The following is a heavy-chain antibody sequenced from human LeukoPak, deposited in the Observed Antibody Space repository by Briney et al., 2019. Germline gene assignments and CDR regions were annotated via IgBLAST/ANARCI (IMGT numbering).Heavy chain of an antibody. CDR2: ISPDGSGK. CDR3: ARGYDSNLDYYYYMDV. D-gene: IGHD3-16*01. V-gene: IGHV3-30*03. J-gene: IGHJ6*03. CDR1: GFTFSSYW. Sequence: GGSLRLSCAASGFTFSSYWMHWVRQAPGKGLEWVAVISPDGSGKNYVDSVEGRFTISRDNSKNTLYVQMNSLRAEDTAVYFCARGYDSNLDYYYYMDVWGKGTTVTVSS.